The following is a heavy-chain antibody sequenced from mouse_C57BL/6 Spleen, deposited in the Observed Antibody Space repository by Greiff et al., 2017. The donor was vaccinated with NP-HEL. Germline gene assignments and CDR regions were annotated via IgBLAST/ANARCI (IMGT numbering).Heavy chain of an antibody. CDR2: IDPSDSYT. J-gene: IGHJ1*03. D-gene: IGHD1-1*01. Sequence: QVQLQQSGAELVMPGASVKLSCKASGYTFTSYWMHWVKQRPGQGLEWIGEIDPSDSYTNYNQKFKGKSTLTVDKSSSTAYMQLSSLTSEDSAVYYCARDGRPYWYFDVWGTGTTVTVSS. V-gene: IGHV1-69*01. CDR3: ARDGRPYWYFDV. CDR1: GYTFTSYW.